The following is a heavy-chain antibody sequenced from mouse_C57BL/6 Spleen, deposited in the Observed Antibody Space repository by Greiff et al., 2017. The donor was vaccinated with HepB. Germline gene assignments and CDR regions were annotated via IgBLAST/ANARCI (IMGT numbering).Heavy chain of an antibody. CDR1: GYTFTDYY. Sequence: EVKLQQSGPVLVKPGASVKMSCKASGYTFTDYYMNWVKQSHGKSLEWIGVINPYNGGTSYNQKFKGKATLTVDKSSSTAYMELNSLTSEDSAVYYCAREGGWLPFAYWGQGTLVTVSA. CDR3: AREGGWLPFAY. V-gene: IGHV1-19*01. D-gene: IGHD2-3*01. J-gene: IGHJ3*01. CDR2: INPYNGGT.